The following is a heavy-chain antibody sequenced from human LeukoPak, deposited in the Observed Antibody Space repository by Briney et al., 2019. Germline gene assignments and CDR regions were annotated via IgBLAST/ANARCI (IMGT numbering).Heavy chain of an antibody. V-gene: IGHV4-39*01. Sequence: SETLSLTCTVSGGSISSSSYYWGWNRQPPGKGLEWIGSIYYSGSTYYNPSLKSRVTISVDTSKNQFSLKLSSVTAADTAVYYCARGFWSAMWEYYFDYWGQGTLVTVSS. D-gene: IGHD3-3*01. CDR2: IYYSGST. CDR1: GGSISSSSYY. J-gene: IGHJ4*02. CDR3: ARGFWSAMWEYYFDY.